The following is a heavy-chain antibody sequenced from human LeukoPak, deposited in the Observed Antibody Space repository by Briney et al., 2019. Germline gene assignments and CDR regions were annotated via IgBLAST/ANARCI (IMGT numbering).Heavy chain of an antibody. CDR1: GFTFSSYA. D-gene: IGHD6-13*01. CDR2: ISSSGSTL. V-gene: IGHV3-48*03. CDR3: ARYGQQLVSDY. J-gene: IGHJ4*02. Sequence: GGSLRLSCAASGFTFSSYAMTWVRQAPGKGLEWLSYISSSGSTLYYADSVKGRFTISRDNAKSSLYLQMNSLRAEDTAVYYCARYGQQLVSDYWGQGTLLTVSS.